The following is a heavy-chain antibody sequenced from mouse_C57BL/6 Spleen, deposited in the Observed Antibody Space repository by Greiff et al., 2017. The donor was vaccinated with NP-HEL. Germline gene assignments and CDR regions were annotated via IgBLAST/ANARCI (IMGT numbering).Heavy chain of an antibody. Sequence: EVKVVESGGGLVKPGGSLKLSCAASGFTFSSYAMSWVRQTPEKRLEWVATISDGGSYTYYPDNVKGRFTISRDNAKNNLYLQMSHLKSEDTAMYYCARGTELRLAWFAYWGQGTLVTVSA. CDR1: GFTFSSYA. CDR3: ARGTELRLAWFAY. J-gene: IGHJ3*01. CDR2: ISDGGSYT. D-gene: IGHD3-2*02. V-gene: IGHV5-4*03.